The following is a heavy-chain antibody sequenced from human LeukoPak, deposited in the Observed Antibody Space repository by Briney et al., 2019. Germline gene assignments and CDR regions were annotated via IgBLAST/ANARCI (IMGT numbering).Heavy chain of an antibody. D-gene: IGHD5-18*01. CDR3: ARRAGHGYDDY. CDR2: IYYSGST. CDR1: GGSISSSSYY. J-gene: IGHJ4*02. V-gene: IGHV4-39*07. Sequence: SETLSLTCTVSGGSISSSSYYWGWIRQPPGKGLEWMGSIYYSGSTYYNPSLKSRVTISEDTSKNQFSLKLSSVTAADTAVYYCARRAGHGYDDYWGQGTLVTVSS.